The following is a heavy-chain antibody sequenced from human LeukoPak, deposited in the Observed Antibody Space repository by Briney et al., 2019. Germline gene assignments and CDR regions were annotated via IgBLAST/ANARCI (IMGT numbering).Heavy chain of an antibody. J-gene: IGHJ4*02. CDR3: ARGIRHFDY. V-gene: IGHV4-34*01. CDR2: INHSGST. CDR1: GGSFSGYY. D-gene: IGHD1-14*01. Sequence: SETLSLTCAVYGGSFSGYYWSWIRQPPGKGLEWIGEINHSGSTNYNPSLKSRVTISVDTSKNQFFLKLSSVTAADTAVYYCARGIRHFDYWGQGTLVTVSS.